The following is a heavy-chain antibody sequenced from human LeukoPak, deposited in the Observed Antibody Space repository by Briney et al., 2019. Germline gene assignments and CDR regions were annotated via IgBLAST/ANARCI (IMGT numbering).Heavy chain of an antibody. CDR1: GLTFSSYG. CDR3: AKRESYYYDSSGSAPDADAFDI. CDR2: ISGSGGST. Sequence: GGSLRLSCAASGLTFSSYGMSWVRQAPGKGLEWVSAISGSGGSTYYADCVKGRFTISRDNSKNTLYLQMNSLRAEDTAVYYCAKRESYYYDSSGSAPDADAFDIWGQGTMVTVSS. D-gene: IGHD3-22*01. J-gene: IGHJ3*02. V-gene: IGHV3-23*01.